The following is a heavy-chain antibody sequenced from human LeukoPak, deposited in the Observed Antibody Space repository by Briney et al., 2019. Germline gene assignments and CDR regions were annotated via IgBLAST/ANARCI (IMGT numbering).Heavy chain of an antibody. V-gene: IGHV3-7*01. D-gene: IGHD6-13*01. CDR3: ARISSSWYVFDY. Sequence: GGSLRLSRAASGFTFSAYWMTWVRQAPGKGLEWVANIKLDESEEYYVDSVKGRFTISRDNAKNSLYLQMNSLRAEDTAVYYCARISSSWYVFDYWGQGTLVTV. CDR2: IKLDESEE. J-gene: IGHJ4*02. CDR1: GFTFSAYW.